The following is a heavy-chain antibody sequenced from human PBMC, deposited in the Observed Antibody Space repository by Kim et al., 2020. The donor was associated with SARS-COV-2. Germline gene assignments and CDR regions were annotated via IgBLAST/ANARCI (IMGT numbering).Heavy chain of an antibody. CDR1: GFTFSTYW. Sequence: GGSLRLSCAASGFTFSTYWMHWVRQAPGKGLSCVSRIVPDGNTADCAASVKGRFTISRDNTKNTLYLQMNSLRAEDTAVYYCVRGSNAWRGVDYWGQGTLVTVSS. CDR3: VRGSNAWRGVDY. J-gene: IGHJ4*02. V-gene: IGHV3-74*01. D-gene: IGHD3-3*01. CDR2: IVPDGNTA.